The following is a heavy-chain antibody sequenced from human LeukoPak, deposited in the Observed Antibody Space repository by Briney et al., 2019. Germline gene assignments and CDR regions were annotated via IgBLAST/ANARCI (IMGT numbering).Heavy chain of an antibody. D-gene: IGHD3-10*01. CDR2: IHSDGRT. CDR1: GFSFGSSY. CDR3: AREGYYGSPRPLDY. V-gene: IGHV3-53*01. Sequence: GGSLRLSCAVSGFSFGSSYVSWVRQAPGKGLEGVSVIHSDGRTYYSVSVTGRFTISRDNSKNTLYLQMNSLRAEDTALYYCAREGYYGSPRPLDYWGQGALVTVSS. J-gene: IGHJ4*02.